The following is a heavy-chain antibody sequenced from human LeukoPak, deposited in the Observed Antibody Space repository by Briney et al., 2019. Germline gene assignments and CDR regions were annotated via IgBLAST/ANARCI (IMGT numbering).Heavy chain of an antibody. Sequence: PGGSLRLSCAASGFSFSDAWMTWVRQAPGKGLEWVGRLKSKTDGAASDYGAPVQGRFTISRDDAKNTLYLHMNSLKTEDTAVYYCTTFDYGDYVITNWGQGTLVTVSS. D-gene: IGHD4-17*01. J-gene: IGHJ4*02. CDR2: LKSKTDGAAS. CDR1: GFSFSDAW. CDR3: TTFDYGDYVITN. V-gene: IGHV3-15*01.